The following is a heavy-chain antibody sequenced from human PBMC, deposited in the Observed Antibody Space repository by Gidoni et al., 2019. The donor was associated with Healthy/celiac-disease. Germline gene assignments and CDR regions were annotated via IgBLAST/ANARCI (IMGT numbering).Heavy chain of an antibody. J-gene: IGHJ3*02. V-gene: IGHV3-21*01. CDR2: ISSSSSYI. Sequence: VRQAPGKGLEWVSSISSSSSYIYYADSVKGRFTISRDNAKNSLYLQMNSLRAEDMAVYYCARESSGTFDAFDIWGQGTMVTVSS. D-gene: IGHD3-10*01. CDR3: ARESSGTFDAFDI.